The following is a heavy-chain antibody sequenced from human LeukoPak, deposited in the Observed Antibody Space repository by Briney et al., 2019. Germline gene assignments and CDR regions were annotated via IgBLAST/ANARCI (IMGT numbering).Heavy chain of an antibody. V-gene: IGHV1-8*01. D-gene: IGHD1-26*01. Sequence: ASVKVSCKVSGYTFTTYDINWVRQTTGQGLEWMGWASPNSGNTGYAQKFQGRVTMTRDTSTNTVYMELSSLTSEDTAVYYCTRGEWELTYWGQGTLVTVSS. J-gene: IGHJ4*02. CDR3: TRGEWELTY. CDR2: ASPNSGNT. CDR1: GYTFTTYD.